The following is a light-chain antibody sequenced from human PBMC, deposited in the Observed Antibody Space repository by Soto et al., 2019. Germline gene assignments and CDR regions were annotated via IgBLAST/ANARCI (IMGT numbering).Light chain of an antibody. V-gene: IGLV2-8*01. Sequence: QSALTQPPSASGSPGQSVTISCTGSSSDVGGYEYVSWYQQHPGKAPKLIIYEVIKRPSGVPDRFSGSKSGNTASLTVSGLQAEDEADYYCCSYAGSYSSWVFGGGTKLTVL. CDR2: EVI. J-gene: IGLJ3*02. CDR1: SSDVGGYEY. CDR3: CSYAGSYSSWV.